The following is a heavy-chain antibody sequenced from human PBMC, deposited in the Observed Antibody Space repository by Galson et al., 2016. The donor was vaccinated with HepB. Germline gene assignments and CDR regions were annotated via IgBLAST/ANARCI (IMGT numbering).Heavy chain of an antibody. Sequence: SLRLSCAASGFTFSSYALHWVRQAPGKGLEWVAVLSNDGSNKFYADSVKGRFTISRDNFKNTLYLQMNSLRAEDTAVYYCARDPVAAAGMTLYYYYYYGMDVWGQGTTVTVSS. D-gene: IGHD6-13*01. J-gene: IGHJ6*02. V-gene: IGHV3-30*04. CDR1: GFTFSSYA. CDR2: LSNDGSNK. CDR3: ARDPVAAAGMTLYYYYYYGMDV.